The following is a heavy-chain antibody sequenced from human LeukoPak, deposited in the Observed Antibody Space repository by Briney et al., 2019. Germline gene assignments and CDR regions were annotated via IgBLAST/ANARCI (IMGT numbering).Heavy chain of an antibody. V-gene: IGHV3-48*02. CDR1: GFTFGTYN. D-gene: IGHD5-24*01. Sequence: RRSRRLSCAASGFTFGTYNMNWVRQAPGKGLGWVSYISFSSSTIHYADSVKGRFTISRDNAKNSLYLQMNSLRDEDTAVYYCATKMATKGSFEYWGQGTLVTVSS. CDR2: ISFSSSTI. J-gene: IGHJ4*02. CDR3: ATKMATKGSFEY.